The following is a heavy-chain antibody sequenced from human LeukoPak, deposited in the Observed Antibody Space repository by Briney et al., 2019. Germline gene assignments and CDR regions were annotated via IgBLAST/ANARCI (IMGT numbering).Heavy chain of an antibody. CDR1: GGSISSYY. Sequence: SETLSLTCTVSGGSISSYYWSWIRQPPGKGLEWIGYIYYSGSTNYNPSLKSRVTISVDTSKNQFSLELSSVTAADTAVYYCARAPLDYYYYGMDVWGQGTTVTVSS. CDR3: ARAPLDYYYYGMDV. J-gene: IGHJ6*02. V-gene: IGHV4-59*01. D-gene: IGHD6-13*01. CDR2: IYYSGST.